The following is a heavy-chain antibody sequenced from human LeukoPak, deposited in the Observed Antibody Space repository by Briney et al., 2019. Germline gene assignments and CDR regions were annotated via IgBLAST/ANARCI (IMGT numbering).Heavy chain of an antibody. CDR3: ASVDTAMVSYYGMDV. J-gene: IGHJ6*02. D-gene: IGHD5-18*01. CDR1: GFTFSNYE. V-gene: IGHV3-48*03. CDR2: ISRSGSTI. Sequence: GGSLRLSCAASGFTFSNYEMSWVRQAPGKGLEWVSYISRSGSTIYYADSVEGRFTISRDTAKNSLYLQMNSLRAEDTAVYYCASVDTAMVSYYGMDVWGQGTTVTVSS.